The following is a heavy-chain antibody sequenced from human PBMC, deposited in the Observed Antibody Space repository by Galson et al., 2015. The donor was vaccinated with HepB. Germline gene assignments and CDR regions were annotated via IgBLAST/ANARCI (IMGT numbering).Heavy chain of an antibody. D-gene: IGHD2-15*01. CDR3: ARDRPRGYCSGGNCKPYFFDY. J-gene: IGHJ4*02. Sequence: SVKVSCKASGYTFTSYAMNWVRQAPGQGLEWMGWINTNTGNPTYAQGFTGRFVLSSDTSVSTAYLQISSLKAEDTAVYYCARDRPRGYCSGGNCKPYFFDYWGQGTLVTVSS. CDR2: INTNTGNP. V-gene: IGHV7-4-1*02. CDR1: GYTFTSYA.